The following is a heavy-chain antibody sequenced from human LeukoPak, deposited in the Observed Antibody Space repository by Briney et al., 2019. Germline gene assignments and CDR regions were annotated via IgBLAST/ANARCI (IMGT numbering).Heavy chain of an antibody. J-gene: IGHJ3*01. CDR2: IIPIFGTA. CDR1: GYTFTSYG. Sequence: GASVKVSCKASGYTFTSYGISWVRQAPGQGLEWMGGIIPIFGTANYAQKFQGRVTITTDESTSTAYMELSSLRSEDTAMYYCARDGRYCSSTTCRTNDGFDVWGQGTMVTVSS. V-gene: IGHV1-69*05. D-gene: IGHD2-2*01. CDR3: ARDGRYCSSTTCRTNDGFDV.